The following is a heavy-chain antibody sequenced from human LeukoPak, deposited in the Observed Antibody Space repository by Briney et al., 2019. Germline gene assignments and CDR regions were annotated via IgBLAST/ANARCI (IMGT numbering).Heavy chain of an antibody. D-gene: IGHD5-18*01. CDR3: ARGRIQLWYPWYFDD. Sequence: SETLSLTCAVYGGSFSGYYWSWIRQPPGKGLEWIGEINHSGSTNYNPSLKSRVTISVDTSKNQFPLKLSSVTAADTAVYFCARGRIQLWYPWYFDDWGQGTLVTVSS. CDR2: INHSGST. CDR1: GGSFSGYY. V-gene: IGHV4-34*01. J-gene: IGHJ4*02.